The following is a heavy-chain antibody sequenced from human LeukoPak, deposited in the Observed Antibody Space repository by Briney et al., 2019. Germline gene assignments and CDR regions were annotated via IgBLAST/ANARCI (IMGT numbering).Heavy chain of an antibody. CDR1: GGSISSYY. J-gene: IGHJ6*03. CDR2: ILYTGST. Sequence: SETLSLTCTVSGGSISSYYWSWIRQPPGKGLEWIGYILYTGSTNYSPSLKSRVTISVDTSKNQFSLKLSSVTAADTAVYYCARAVGYCSTTTCSYYFYMDVWGKGTTVTVSS. CDR3: ARAVGYCSTTTCSYYFYMDV. V-gene: IGHV4-59*01. D-gene: IGHD2-2*03.